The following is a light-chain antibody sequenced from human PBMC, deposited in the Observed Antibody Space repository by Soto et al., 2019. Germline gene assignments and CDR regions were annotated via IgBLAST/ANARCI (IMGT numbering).Light chain of an antibody. Sequence: EIVMTQSPASLSVSPGESVTLSCRASQGVATTLAWYLQQPGQAPRLLIYNAYIRASGVPARFSGSGSGTEFTLTISSLQSEDFAVYYCQQRSIGPPWTFGQGTKVDI. CDR1: QGVATT. J-gene: IGKJ1*01. CDR2: NAY. CDR3: QQRSIGPPWT. V-gene: IGKV3-15*01.